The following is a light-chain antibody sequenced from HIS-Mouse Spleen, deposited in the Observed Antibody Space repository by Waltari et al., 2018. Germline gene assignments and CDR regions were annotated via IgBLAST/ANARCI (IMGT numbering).Light chain of an antibody. CDR3: CSYAGSSTFEV. CDR1: SSDVGSYNL. CDR2: EGS. V-gene: IGLV2-23*03. Sequence: QSALTQPASVSGSPGQSITISCTGTSSDVGSYNLVSWYQQHPGKAPKLMIYEGSKRPSGVPNRCSGSKSGNTASLTISGLQAEDEADYYCCSYAGSSTFEVFGGGTKLTVL. J-gene: IGLJ2*01.